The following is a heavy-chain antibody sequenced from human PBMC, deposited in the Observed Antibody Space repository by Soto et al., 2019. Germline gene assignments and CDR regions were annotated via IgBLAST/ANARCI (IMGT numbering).Heavy chain of an antibody. CDR2: INAANGDT. CDR3: ARGYYESSGSGPIDP. V-gene: IGHV1-3*01. CDR1: GYTFTSYS. J-gene: IGHJ5*02. D-gene: IGHD6-19*01. Sequence: RASVKVSCKPSGYTFTSYSTHWVRQAPGQGLEYMGWINAANGDTKYPQKFQGRVTITRDTSARTAYMELSSLRSEDTAVYYCARGYYESSGSGPIDPWGQGTLVTVSS.